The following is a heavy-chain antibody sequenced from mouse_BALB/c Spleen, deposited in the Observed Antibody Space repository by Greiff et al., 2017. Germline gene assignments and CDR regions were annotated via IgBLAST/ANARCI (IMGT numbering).Heavy chain of an antibody. J-gene: IGHJ3*01. Sequence: QVQLKESGPGLVAPSQSLSITCTVSGFSLTSYGVHWVRQPPGKGLEWLGVIWAGGSTNYNSALMSRLSISKDNSKSQVFLKMNSLQTDDTAMYYCARDQGAYGNYQFAYWGQGTLVTVSA. CDR2: IWAGGST. D-gene: IGHD2-1*01. CDR3: ARDQGAYGNYQFAY. V-gene: IGHV2-9*02. CDR1: GFSLTSYG.